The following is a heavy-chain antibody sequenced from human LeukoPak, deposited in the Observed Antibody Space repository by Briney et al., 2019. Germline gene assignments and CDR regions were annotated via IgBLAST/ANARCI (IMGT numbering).Heavy chain of an antibody. J-gene: IGHJ5*02. Sequence: SETLSLTCAVYGGSLSGSYWTWIRQPPGKGLEWIGEINHRGSTNYNPSLKSRVTISVDTSKNQFSLKLSSVTAADTAVYYCARRPRGWFDPWGQGTLVTVSS. CDR1: GGSLSGSY. CDR2: INHRGST. V-gene: IGHV4-34*01. CDR3: ARRPRGWFDP.